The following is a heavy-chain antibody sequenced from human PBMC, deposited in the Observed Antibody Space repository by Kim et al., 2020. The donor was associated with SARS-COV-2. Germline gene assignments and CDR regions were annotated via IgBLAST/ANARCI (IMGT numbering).Heavy chain of an antibody. V-gene: IGHV6-1*01. Sequence: SQTLSLTCAISGDSVSSISAAWNWIRPSPSRGLEWLGRTYYRSRSPNDYAVSVKSRVTINPDTSSNQFSLQLTSVTPEDTAVYYCTTGSGAHWWMSHWGQGTLVTVSS. CDR3: TTGSGAHWWMSH. CDR2: TYYRSRSPN. D-gene: IGHD2-8*02. J-gene: IGHJ4*02. CDR1: GDSVSSISAA.